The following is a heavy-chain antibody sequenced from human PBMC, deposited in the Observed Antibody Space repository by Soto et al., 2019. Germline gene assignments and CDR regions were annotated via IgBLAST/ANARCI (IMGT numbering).Heavy chain of an antibody. Sequence: SETLSLTCTVSGGSISSSSYYGGWIRQPPGKGLEWIGSIYYSGSTYYNPSLKSRVTISVDTSKNQFSLKLSSVTAADTAVYYCASAQGGHYYMDVWGKGTTVTVSS. CDR1: GGSISSSSYY. J-gene: IGHJ6*03. CDR2: IYYSGST. V-gene: IGHV4-39*01. CDR3: ASAQGGHYYMDV. D-gene: IGHD3-16*01.